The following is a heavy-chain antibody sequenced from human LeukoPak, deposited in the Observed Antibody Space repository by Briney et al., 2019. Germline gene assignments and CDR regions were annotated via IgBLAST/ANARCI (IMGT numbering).Heavy chain of an antibody. D-gene: IGHD2-15*01. CDR1: GFTFSSHA. CDR3: TSFPRADTRDIVFDF. Sequence: GGSPRLSCAASGFTFSSHAMTWVRQAPGKGLEWVSVISGSGDNTDYADSVKGRFTISRDNTRNTVYLHMNSLRAEDTAVYYCTSFPRADTRDIVFDFWGQGALVTVSS. CDR2: ISGSGDNT. J-gene: IGHJ4*02. V-gene: IGHV3-23*01.